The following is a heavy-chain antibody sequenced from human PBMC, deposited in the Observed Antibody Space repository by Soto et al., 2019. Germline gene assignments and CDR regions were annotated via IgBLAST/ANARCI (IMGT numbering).Heavy chain of an antibody. CDR1: GGSISSSSYY. V-gene: IGHV4-39*01. D-gene: IGHD3-10*01. CDR3: ARRGRYYGSGSKSGYYYYGMDV. Sequence: SETLSLTCTVSGGSISSSSYYWGWIRQPPGKGLEWIGSIYYSGSTYYNPSLKSRVPISVDTSKNQFSLRLSSVTAADTAVYYCARRGRYYGSGSKSGYYYYGMDVWGQGTTVTVSS. J-gene: IGHJ6*02. CDR2: IYYSGST.